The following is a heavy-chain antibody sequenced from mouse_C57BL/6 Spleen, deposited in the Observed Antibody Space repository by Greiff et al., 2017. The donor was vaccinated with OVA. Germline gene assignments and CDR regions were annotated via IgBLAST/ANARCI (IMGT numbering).Heavy chain of an antibody. V-gene: IGHV1-69*01. Sequence: QVHVKQPGAELVMPGASVKLSCKASGYTFTSYWMHWVKQRPGQGLEWIGEIDPSDSYTNYNQKFKGKSTLTVDKSSSTAYMQLSSLTSEDSAVYYCARGARNYAMDYWGQGTSVTVSS. CDR1: GYTFTSYW. CDR3: ARGARNYAMDY. CDR2: IDPSDSYT. J-gene: IGHJ4*01.